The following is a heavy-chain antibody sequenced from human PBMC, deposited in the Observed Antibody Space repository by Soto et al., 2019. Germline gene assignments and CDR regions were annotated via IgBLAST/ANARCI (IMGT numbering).Heavy chain of an antibody. CDR3: ARAPTNY. D-gene: IGHD5-12*01. CDR2: IKSKTDGGTT. V-gene: IGHV3-15*01. Sequence: GGSLRLSCAASGFTFSNALMSWVRQAPGKGLEWVGRIKSKTDGGTTDYAAPVKGRFTISGDDSKNTLYLQMNSLRAEDTAVYYCARAPTNYWGQGTLVTVSS. CDR1: GFTFSNAL. J-gene: IGHJ4*02.